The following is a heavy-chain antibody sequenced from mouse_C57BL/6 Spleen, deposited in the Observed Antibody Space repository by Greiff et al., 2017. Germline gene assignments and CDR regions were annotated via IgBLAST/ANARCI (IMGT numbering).Heavy chain of an antibody. D-gene: IGHD1-1*01. J-gene: IGHJ2*01. CDR3: ARCHYYGSSPDY. CDR2: IYPGDGDT. CDR1: GYAFSSSW. Sequence: QVQLQQSGPELVKPGASVKISCKASGYAFSSSWMNWVKQRPGKGLEWIGRIYPGDGDTNYNGTFKGKATLTADKSSSTAYMQLSSLTSEDSAVYFCARCHYYGSSPDYWGQGTTLTVSS. V-gene: IGHV1-82*01.